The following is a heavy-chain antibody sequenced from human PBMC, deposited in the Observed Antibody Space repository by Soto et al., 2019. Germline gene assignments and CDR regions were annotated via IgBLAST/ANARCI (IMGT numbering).Heavy chain of an antibody. CDR1: GYSFTGYW. CDR3: AGGGVRGVITRTRDYYGMDV. D-gene: IGHD3-10*01. J-gene: IGHJ6*02. V-gene: IGHV5-51*01. CDR2: IYPGDSDT. Sequence: GESLKISCKGSGYSFTGYWIGWVRQMPGKGLEWMGIIYPGDSDTRYSPSFQGQVTISADKSISTAYLQWSSLKASDTAMYYCAGGGVRGVITRTRDYYGMDVWGQGTTVTVSS.